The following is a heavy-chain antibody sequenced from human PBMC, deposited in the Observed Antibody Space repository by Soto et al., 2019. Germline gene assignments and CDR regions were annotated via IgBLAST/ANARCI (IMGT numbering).Heavy chain of an antibody. V-gene: IGHV3-30-3*01. CDR1: GFTFSSYA. CDR3: AGGMDV. J-gene: IGHJ6*02. CDR2: ISYDGSNK. Sequence: QVQLVESGGGVVQPGRSLRLSCAASGFTFSSYAMHWVRQAPGKGLEWVAVISYDGSNKYYADSVKGRFTISRDNSKNTLYLQMNSLRAEDTAVYYCAGGMDVWGQGTTVTVSS.